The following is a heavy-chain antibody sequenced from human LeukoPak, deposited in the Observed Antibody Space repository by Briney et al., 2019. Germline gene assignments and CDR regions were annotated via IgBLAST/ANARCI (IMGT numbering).Heavy chain of an antibody. CDR1: GGSISSYY. CDR3: ARHQDYGDPWAFDY. D-gene: IGHD4-17*01. CDR2: IYTSGST. J-gene: IGHJ4*02. Sequence: SETLSLTCTVSGGSISSYYWSWIRQPAGKGLEWIGRIYTSGSTNYNPSLKSRVTISVDTSKNQFSLKLSSVTAADTAVYYCARHQDYGDPWAFDYWGQGTLVTVSS. V-gene: IGHV4-4*07.